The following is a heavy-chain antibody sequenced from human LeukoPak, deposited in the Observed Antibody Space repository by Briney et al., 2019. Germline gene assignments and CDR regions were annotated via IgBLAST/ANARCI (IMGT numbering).Heavy chain of an antibody. J-gene: IGHJ4*02. D-gene: IGHD3-22*01. CDR3: ARVGSSGYYPDY. Sequence: PGGSLRLSCAAPGFTFSSYWMHWVRQAPGKGLVWVSRINSDGSSTSYADSVKGRFTISRDNAKNTLYLQMNSLRAEDTAVYYCARVGSSGYYPDYWGQGTLVTVSS. CDR1: GFTFSSYW. CDR2: INSDGSST. V-gene: IGHV3-74*01.